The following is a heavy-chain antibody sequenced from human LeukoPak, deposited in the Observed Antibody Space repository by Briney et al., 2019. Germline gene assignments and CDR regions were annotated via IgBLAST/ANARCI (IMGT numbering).Heavy chain of an antibody. CDR1: GFTFSSYA. CDR2: ISYDGSNK. Sequence: GRSLRLSCAASGFTFSSYAMHWVRQAPGKGLEWVAVISYDGSNKYYADSVKGRFTISRDNSKNTLYLQMNSLRAEDTAVCYCASSSLTEGIAAAGADYWGQGTLVTVSS. V-gene: IGHV3-30-3*01. CDR3: ASSSLTEGIAAAGADY. J-gene: IGHJ4*02. D-gene: IGHD6-13*01.